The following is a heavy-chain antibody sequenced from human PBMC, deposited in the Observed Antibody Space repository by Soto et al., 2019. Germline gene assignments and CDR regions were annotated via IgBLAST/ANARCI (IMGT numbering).Heavy chain of an antibody. CDR1: GYTFTSYA. CDR3: ARSGSLYWYFDL. D-gene: IGHD1-26*01. CDR2: INAGNGNT. V-gene: IGHV1-3*01. J-gene: IGHJ2*01. Sequence: QVQLVQSGAEVKKPGASVKVSCKASGYTFTSYAMHWVRQAPGQRLEWMGWINAGNGNTKSSQKFQGRVTITRDTSASTAYMELSSLRSEDTAVYYCARSGSLYWYFDLWGRGTLVTVSS.